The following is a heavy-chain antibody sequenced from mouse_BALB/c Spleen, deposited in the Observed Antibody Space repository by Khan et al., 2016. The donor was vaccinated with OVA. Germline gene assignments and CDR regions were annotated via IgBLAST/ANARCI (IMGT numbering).Heavy chain of an antibody. D-gene: IGHD1-2*01. CDR2: INTYTGEP. CDR1: GYTFTNYG. J-gene: IGHJ4*01. V-gene: IGHV9-3-1*01. Sequence: VQLQESGPELKKPGETVKISCKASGYTFTNYGMNWVKQAPGKGLKWMGWINTYTGEPTYDDDFKGRFAFSLETSASTAYLQINNLKNEDTATYFCARSRFITYVMGYWGQGTSVTVSS. CDR3: ARSRFITYVMGY.